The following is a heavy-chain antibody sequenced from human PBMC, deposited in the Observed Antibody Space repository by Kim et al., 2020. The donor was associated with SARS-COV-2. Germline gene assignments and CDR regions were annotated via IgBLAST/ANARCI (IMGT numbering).Heavy chain of an antibody. CDR2: IYYSGST. J-gene: IGHJ4*02. Sequence: SETLSLTCIVSGGSISSHYWSWIRQSPGKGLEWIGYIYYSGSTNYNPSLKSRVTISGDTSKTQFSLKLSSVTAADTAVYYCARAGHGGYDPELYWGQGILVTVSS. CDR3: ARAGHGGYDPELY. D-gene: IGHD5-12*01. V-gene: IGHV4-59*11. CDR1: GGSISSHY.